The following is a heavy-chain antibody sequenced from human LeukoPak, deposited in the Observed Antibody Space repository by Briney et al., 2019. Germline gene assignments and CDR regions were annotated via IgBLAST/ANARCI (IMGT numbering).Heavy chain of an antibody. D-gene: IGHD6-19*01. J-gene: IGHJ6*03. CDR2: ISSSRSTI. CDR3: AREMSSGWYYYYYYMDV. Sequence: PGGSLRLSCAASGFTFSSYSMNWVRQAPGKGLEWVSYISSSRSTIYYADSVKGRFTISRDNSKNTLYLQMNSLRAEDTAVYYCAREMSSGWYYYYYYMDVWGKGTTVTVSS. CDR1: GFTFSSYS. V-gene: IGHV3-48*01.